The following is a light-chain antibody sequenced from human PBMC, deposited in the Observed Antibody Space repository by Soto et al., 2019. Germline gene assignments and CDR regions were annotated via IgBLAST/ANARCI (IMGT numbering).Light chain of an antibody. V-gene: IGLV1-44*01. Sequence: QPVLTQPPSASGTPGQRVTISCSGSSSNIGSNTVNWYQQLPGTAPKLLIYSNNQRPSGVPDRFSGSKSGTSASLAISGLQSEDEDDYYCAAWDDSLNGPVFGGGTKLTVL. CDR2: SNN. J-gene: IGLJ3*02. CDR3: AAWDDSLNGPV. CDR1: SSNIGSNT.